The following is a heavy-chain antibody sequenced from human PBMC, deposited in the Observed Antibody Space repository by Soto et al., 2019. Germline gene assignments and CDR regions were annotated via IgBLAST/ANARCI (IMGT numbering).Heavy chain of an antibody. CDR3: AKDGGRGYSYGYSDY. CDR2: ISYDGSNK. Sequence: XESLRLACAASGFTFSSYGMHGVRQAPGKGLEWVAVISYDGSNKYYAGSVKGRFTISRDNSKNTLYLQMNSLRAEDTAVYYCAKDGGRGYSYGYSDYWGQGTLVTVPS. CDR1: GFTFSSYG. J-gene: IGHJ4*02. V-gene: IGHV3-30*18. D-gene: IGHD5-18*01.